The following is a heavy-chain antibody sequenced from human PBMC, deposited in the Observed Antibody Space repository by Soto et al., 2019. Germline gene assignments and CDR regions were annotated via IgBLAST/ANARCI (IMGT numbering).Heavy chain of an antibody. J-gene: IGHJ6*02. CDR1: GGSISSSSYY. D-gene: IGHD6-13*01. CDR3: ARHGIAAAGTDYYYGMDV. CDR2: IYYSGST. Sequence: QLQLQESGPGLVKPSETLSLTCTVSGGSISSSSYYWGWIRHPPGKGLEWIGSIYYSGSTYYNPSLKSRVTISVDTSKNQFSLKLSSVTAADTAVYYCARHGIAAAGTDYYYGMDVWGQGTTVTVSS. V-gene: IGHV4-39*01.